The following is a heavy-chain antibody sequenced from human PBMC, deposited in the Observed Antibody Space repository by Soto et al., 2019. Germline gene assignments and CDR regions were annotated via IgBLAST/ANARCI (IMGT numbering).Heavy chain of an antibody. CDR1: GFTFISYA. CDR2: ISGSGGST. Sequence: VQLLESGGGLVQPGGSLRLPCAASGFTFISYAMSWVRQAPGKGLGWVSAISGSGGSTYHADSVKGRFTISRDNSQNTLYLQMNSLRAEDTAVYYCAIGMVADIDYWGQGTLVSVCS. V-gene: IGHV3-23*01. D-gene: IGHD1-26*01. CDR3: AIGMVADIDY. J-gene: IGHJ4*02.